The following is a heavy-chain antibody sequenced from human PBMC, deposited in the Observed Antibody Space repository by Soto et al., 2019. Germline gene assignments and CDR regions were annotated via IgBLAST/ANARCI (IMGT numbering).Heavy chain of an antibody. J-gene: IGHJ4*02. Sequence: GGSLRLSCAASGFTFSSYAMSWVRQAPGKGLEWVSAISGSGGSTYYADSVKSRFTISRDNSKNTLYLQMNSLRAEDTAVYYCAKKGYGDYYFDYWGQGTLVTVSS. D-gene: IGHD4-17*01. V-gene: IGHV3-23*01. CDR1: GFTFSSYA. CDR2: ISGSGGST. CDR3: AKKGYGDYYFDY.